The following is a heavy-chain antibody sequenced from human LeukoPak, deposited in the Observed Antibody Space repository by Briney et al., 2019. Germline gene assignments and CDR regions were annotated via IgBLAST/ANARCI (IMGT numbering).Heavy chain of an antibody. D-gene: IGHD3-22*01. V-gene: IGHV4-59*01. Sequence: SETLSLTCTVSGGSISSYYWSWIRQPPGKGLEWIGYIYYSRNTNYNPSLKSRVTISVDTYKNQFSLKLSSVTAADTAVYYCARATKYYYDSSGYYDYWGQGTLVTVSS. CDR1: GGSISSYY. CDR2: IYYSRNT. CDR3: ARATKYYYDSSGYYDY. J-gene: IGHJ4*02.